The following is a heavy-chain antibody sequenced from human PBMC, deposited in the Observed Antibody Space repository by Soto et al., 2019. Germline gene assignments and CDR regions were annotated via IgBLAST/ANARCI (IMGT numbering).Heavy chain of an antibody. V-gene: IGHV1-3*01. CDR2: VNAGNGNT. CDR1: GYTFTRYT. CDR3: ARLVEYWFDP. Sequence: ASVKVSCKASGYTFTRYTIHWVRQAPGQRLEWMGWVNAGNGNTKFSQKFQGRVTSTRDTSASTAYMELSSLGSEDTAVYYCARLVEYWFDPWGQGTQVSVSS. J-gene: IGHJ5*02.